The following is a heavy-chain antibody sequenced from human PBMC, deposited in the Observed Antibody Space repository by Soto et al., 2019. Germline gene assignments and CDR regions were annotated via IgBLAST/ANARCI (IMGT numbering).Heavy chain of an antibody. Sequence: QVQLVQSGAEVKKPGASVKVSCKASGYTFTSYGISWVRQAPGQGLEWIGWISAYNGNTNYAQKLQGRVTMTTDTSTSTAYMELRSLRSDDTAVYYCARDQGSRKGFYYYYYGMDVWGQGTTVTVSS. J-gene: IGHJ6*02. V-gene: IGHV1-18*01. CDR2: ISAYNGNT. CDR1: GYTFTSYG. CDR3: ARDQGSRKGFYYYYYGMDV. D-gene: IGHD2-15*01.